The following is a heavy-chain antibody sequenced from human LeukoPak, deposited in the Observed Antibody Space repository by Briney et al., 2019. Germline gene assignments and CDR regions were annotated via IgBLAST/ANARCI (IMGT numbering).Heavy chain of an antibody. CDR2: INPKSGNT. CDR1: GYSFIDYY. Sequence: ASVKVSCKASGYSFIDYYIHWVRQAPGQGPEWMGWINPKSGNTNYAQKFQGRVTMTRDTSTTTAYTELSRLKSDDTAVYYCARDQVTDYVALWGQGTMVTVSS. D-gene: IGHD4-17*01. V-gene: IGHV1-2*02. J-gene: IGHJ3*01. CDR3: ARDQVTDYVAL.